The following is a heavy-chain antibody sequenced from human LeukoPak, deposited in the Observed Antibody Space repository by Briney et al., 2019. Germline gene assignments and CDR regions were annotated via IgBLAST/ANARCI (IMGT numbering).Heavy chain of an antibody. CDR2: IYYSGST. J-gene: IGHJ6*02. D-gene: IGHD2-15*01. V-gene: IGHV4-59*01. CDR1: GGSISSYY. Sequence: PSETLSLTCTVSGGSISSYYWSCLRQPPGKGLEWIGYIYYSGSTNYNPSLKSRVTISVDTSKNQFSLKLSSVTAADTAVYYCARDRVVVAATGDYYYYGMDVWGQGTTVTVSS. CDR3: ARDRVVVAATGDYYYYGMDV.